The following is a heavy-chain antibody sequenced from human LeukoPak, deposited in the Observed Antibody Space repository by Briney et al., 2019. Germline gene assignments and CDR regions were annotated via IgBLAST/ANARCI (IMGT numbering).Heavy chain of an antibody. V-gene: IGHV3-11*01. CDR1: GFTFSDYY. CDR3: ARLGYCSSTSCRDAFDI. CDR2: ISSSGSTI. Sequence: GGSLRLSCAASGFTFSDYYMSWIRQAPGKGLEWVSYISSSGSTIYYADSVKGRFTISRDNAKNSLYLQMNSLRAEDTAVYYCARLGYCSSTSCRDAFDIWGQGTMVTVSS. J-gene: IGHJ3*02. D-gene: IGHD2-2*01.